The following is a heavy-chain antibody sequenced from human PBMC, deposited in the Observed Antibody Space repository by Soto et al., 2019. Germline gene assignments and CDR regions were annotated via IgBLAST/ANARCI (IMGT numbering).Heavy chain of an antibody. D-gene: IGHD3-10*01. Sequence: QVQLQEWGAGLLKPTETLSLTCAVYGGSFSGYYWSWIRHAPGKGLEWIGEVSHTGSTDYNPSLKSRVTISRDTSKRQFSLKLSSVSAADTAVYYCARGPYGSGIRSHYYFYHMGVWGTGTPVTVSS. CDR1: GGSFSGYY. CDR2: VSHTGST. J-gene: IGHJ6*03. V-gene: IGHV4-34*01. CDR3: ARGPYGSGIRSHYYFYHMGV.